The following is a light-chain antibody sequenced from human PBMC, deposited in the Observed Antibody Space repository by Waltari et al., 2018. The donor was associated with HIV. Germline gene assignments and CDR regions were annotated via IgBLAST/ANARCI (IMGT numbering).Light chain of an antibody. CDR1: QRISSS. V-gene: IGKV1-5*03. J-gene: IGKJ2*01. Sequence: STLSVAVGDRVVITCRASQRISSSLAWYQQKPGKAPRLLISQASVLEPGVPSRFSGSGSGTDFTLTINILQPDDFGTYYCQQSDTYYTFGQGTKLERK. CDR2: QAS. CDR3: QQSDTYYT.